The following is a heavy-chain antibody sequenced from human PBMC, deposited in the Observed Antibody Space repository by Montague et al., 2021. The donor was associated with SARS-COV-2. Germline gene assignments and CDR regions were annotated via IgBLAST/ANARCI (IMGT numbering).Heavy chain of an antibody. CDR2: INDSGST. V-gene: IGHV4-34*01. CDR3: ARDASSSRWLRGRERYHFYPMDV. D-gene: IGHD1-1*01. CDR1: GGSFSGFY. J-gene: IGHJ6*02. Sequence: TLSLTCTIHGGSFSGGSFSGFYWNWVRQAPGKGLEWIGEINDSGSTNYKPSLRSRVTISVDKSDNQLSLSLRSVTAGDTGVYYCARDASSSRWLRGRERYHFYPMDVWGQGTTVTVSS.